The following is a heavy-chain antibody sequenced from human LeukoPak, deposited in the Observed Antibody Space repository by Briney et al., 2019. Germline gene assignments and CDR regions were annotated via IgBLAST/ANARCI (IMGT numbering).Heavy chain of an antibody. CDR2: ISDSGGST. Sequence: GGSLRLSCAASGFTFSNYDMSWVRQAPGKGLEWVSSISDSGGSTYYADSVKGRFTISRDNSKNTLYLQMTNLRAADTGVYYCAKDLSRAVAADWFDPWDQGSLVIVSS. V-gene: IGHV3-23*01. D-gene: IGHD6-19*01. CDR3: AKDLSRAVAADWFDP. CDR1: GFTFSNYD. J-gene: IGHJ5*02.